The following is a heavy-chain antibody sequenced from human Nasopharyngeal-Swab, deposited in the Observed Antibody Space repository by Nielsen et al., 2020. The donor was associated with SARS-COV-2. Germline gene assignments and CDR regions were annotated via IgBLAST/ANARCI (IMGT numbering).Heavy chain of an antibody. V-gene: IGHV4-61*02. CDR3: ASFIVVVTAERHYYYYGMDV. Sequence: SETLSLTCTVSGGSISSGSYYWSWIRQPAGKGLEWIGRIYTSGSTNYNPSLKSRVTISVDTSKNQFSLKLSSVTAADTAVYYCASFIVVVTAERHYYYYGMDVWGQGTTVTVSS. CDR2: IYTSGST. J-gene: IGHJ6*02. D-gene: IGHD2-21*02. CDR1: GGSISSGSYY.